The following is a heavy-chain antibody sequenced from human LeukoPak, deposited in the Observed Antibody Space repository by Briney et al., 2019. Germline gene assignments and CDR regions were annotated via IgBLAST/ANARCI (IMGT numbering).Heavy chain of an antibody. J-gene: IGHJ5*02. V-gene: IGHV1-18*01. D-gene: IGHD2-21*02. Sequence: GASVKVSCKTSGYTFRDYGITWVRQAPGQGLEWMGWIRNDNGNREYAQKIQGRVTMTRDTSTSTAYMELRRLTSDDTAVYYCARVTKKIGQEVTWHDPWGQGTRVTVSS. CDR2: IRNDNGNR. CDR1: GYTFRDYG. CDR3: ARVTKKIGQEVTWHDP.